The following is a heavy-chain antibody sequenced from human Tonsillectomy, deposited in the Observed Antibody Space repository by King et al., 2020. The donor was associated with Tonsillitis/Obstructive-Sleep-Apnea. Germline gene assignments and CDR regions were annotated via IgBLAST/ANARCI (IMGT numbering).Heavy chain of an antibody. D-gene: IGHD3-16*01. Sequence: VQLVESGGRLVKPGGSLRLSCAASGFTFSSYSMNWVRQAPGKGLEWVSSISRTSSYIYYADSLKGRFTISRDNASNSLYLQMNSLRAEETAVYYCARDGDYADERVFGAAFDIWGQGTMVTVS. V-gene: IGHV3-21*01. CDR3: ARDGDYADERVFGAAFDI. J-gene: IGHJ3*02. CDR2: ISRTSSYI. CDR1: GFTFSSYS.